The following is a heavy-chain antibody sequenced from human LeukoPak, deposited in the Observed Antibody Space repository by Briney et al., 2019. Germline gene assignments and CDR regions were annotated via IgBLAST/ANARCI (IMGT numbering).Heavy chain of an antibody. CDR2: INPNSGGT. CDR1: GYTFTGYY. V-gene: IGHV1-2*02. D-gene: IGHD3-22*01. Sequence: ASVKVSCKASGYTFTGYYMHWVRQAPGQGREWMGWINPNSGGTNYAQKFQGRVTMTRDTSISTAYMELSRLRSDDTAVYYCARDLPYDSSGYYTTNHDAFDIWGQGTMVTVSS. CDR3: ARDLPYDSSGYYTTNHDAFDI. J-gene: IGHJ3*02.